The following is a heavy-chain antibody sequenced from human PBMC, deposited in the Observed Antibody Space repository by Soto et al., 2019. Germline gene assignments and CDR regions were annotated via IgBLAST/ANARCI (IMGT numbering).Heavy chain of an antibody. J-gene: IGHJ5*02. CDR1: GGTFSSYA. V-gene: IGHV1-69*01. CDR2: LIPIFGTA. D-gene: IGHD6-13*01. CDR3: ARGVLLAAAGTLVVAWFDP. Sequence: QVQLVQSGAEVKKPGSSVKVSCKASGGTFSSYAISWVRQAPGQGLEWMGGLIPIFGTANYAQKLQGRVTITADESTSTAYMELSSLRSEDTAVYYCARGVLLAAAGTLVVAWFDPWGQGTLVTVSS.